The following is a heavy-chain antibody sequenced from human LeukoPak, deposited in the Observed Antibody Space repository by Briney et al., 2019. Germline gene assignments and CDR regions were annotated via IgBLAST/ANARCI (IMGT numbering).Heavy chain of an antibody. CDR2: ISGYNSNG. CDR3: AREGGNTGFDY. J-gene: IGHJ4*02. Sequence: ASVKVSCKASGYSFTSYGISWVRQAPGQGLEWMGWISGYNSNGDFAQKLQDRVTMTTDTSTSTAYMELRSLRSDDTAVYYCAREGGNTGFDYWGQGTLVTVSS. D-gene: IGHD1/OR15-1a*01. V-gene: IGHV1-18*01. CDR1: GYSFTSYG.